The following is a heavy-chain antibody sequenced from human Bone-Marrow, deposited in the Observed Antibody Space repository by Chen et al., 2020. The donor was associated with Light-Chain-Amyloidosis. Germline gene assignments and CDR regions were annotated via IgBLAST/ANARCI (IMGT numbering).Heavy chain of an antibody. D-gene: IGHD4-17*01. Sequence: QVQLVESGGGVVQPGRSLRLSCAASGFTFSSYGMHWVRQAPGKGLEWVAVIWYDGSNKYYADAVKGLFTISRDNSKNTLYLQMNSLRAEDTAVYYCARYVAVTTGGGMDVWGQGTTVTVSS. J-gene: IGHJ6*02. CDR3: ARYVAVTTGGGMDV. CDR1: GFTFSSYG. V-gene: IGHV3-33*01. CDR2: IWYDGSNK.